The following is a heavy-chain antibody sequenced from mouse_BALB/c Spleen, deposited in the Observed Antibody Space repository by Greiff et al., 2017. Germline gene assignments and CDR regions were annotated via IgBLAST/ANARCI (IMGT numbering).Heavy chain of an antibody. J-gene: IGHJ3*01. V-gene: IGHV5-6*01. D-gene: IGHD2-1*01. CDR1: GFTFSSYG. Sequence: EVQRVESGGDLVKPGGSLKLSCAASGFTFSSYGMSWVRQTPDKRLEWVATISSGGSYTYYPDSVKGRFTISRDNAKNTLYLQMSSLKSEDTSMYYCARHYGNSAWFAYWGQGTLVTVSA. CDR2: ISSGGSYT. CDR3: ARHYGNSAWFAY.